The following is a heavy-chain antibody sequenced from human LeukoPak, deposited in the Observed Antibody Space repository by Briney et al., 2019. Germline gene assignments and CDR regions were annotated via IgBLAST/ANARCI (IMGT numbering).Heavy chain of an antibody. J-gene: IGHJ4*02. CDR2: ILVILGMT. D-gene: IGHD1-26*01. CDR1: GGTFSSYA. V-gene: IGHV1-69*04. Sequence: ASVKVSCKASGGTFSSYAITWVRQAPGQGLEWMGRILVILGMTNYAQKFQGRVTMTRDTSTSTVYMELTSLRSEDTAVYYCAREPTSGSCYFDYWGLGTLVTVSS. CDR3: AREPTSGSCYFDY.